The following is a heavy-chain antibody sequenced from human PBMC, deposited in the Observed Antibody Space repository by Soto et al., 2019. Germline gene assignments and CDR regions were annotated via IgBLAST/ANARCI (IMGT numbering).Heavy chain of an antibody. CDR3: ARREYDAFEI. CDR2: ISRSGRII. CDR1: GLTVTDDY. V-gene: IGHV3-11*01. J-gene: IGHJ3*02. Sequence: QVQLVESGGGLVKPGGSLRLSCAASGLTVTDDYMNWIRQSPGKGLEWVSYISRSGRIIYYADSVKGRFTISRDNAENSLYLQMNSLRVEDTAVYYCARREYDAFEIWGRGTLVTVSS.